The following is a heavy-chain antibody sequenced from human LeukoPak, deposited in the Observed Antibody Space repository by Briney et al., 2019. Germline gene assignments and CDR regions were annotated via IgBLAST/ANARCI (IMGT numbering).Heavy chain of an antibody. D-gene: IGHD3-3*01. CDR1: GFTFSSYE. CDR2: ISSSGSTI. Sequence: GGSLRPTCAASGFTFSSYEMNWVRQAPGKGLEWVSYISSSGSTIYYADSVKGRFTISRDNAKNSLYLQMNSLRAEDTAVYYCARDSFFGYYYYYMDVWGKGTTVTISS. J-gene: IGHJ6*03. V-gene: IGHV3-48*03. CDR3: ARDSFFGYYYYYMDV.